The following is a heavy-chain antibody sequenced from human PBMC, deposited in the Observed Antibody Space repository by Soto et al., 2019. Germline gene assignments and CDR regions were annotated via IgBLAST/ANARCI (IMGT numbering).Heavy chain of an antibody. D-gene: IGHD6-13*01. CDR2: IYYSGST. CDR3: TRHEGGAAADRPLDY. Sequence: QLRLQESGPGLVKPSETLSLTCSVSGASIRSTSYYWGWIRQPPGKGLEWIGSIYYSGSTHYSPSLKSRIIMSIDTSTNQFSLKLTSVTAADTAMYYCTRHEGGAAADRPLDYWGQGTLVTASS. CDR1: GASIRSTSYY. J-gene: IGHJ4*02. V-gene: IGHV4-39*01.